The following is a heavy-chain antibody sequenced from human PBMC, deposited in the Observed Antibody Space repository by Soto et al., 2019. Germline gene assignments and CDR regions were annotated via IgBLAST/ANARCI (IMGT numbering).Heavy chain of an antibody. Sequence: PSETLSLTCAVYGGSFSGYYWSWIRQPPGKGLEWIGEINHSGSTNYNPSLKSRVTISVDTSKNQFSLKLSSVTAADTAVFYCARLMRDILTGYSSARDWFDPWGQGTLVTVS. CDR2: INHSGST. CDR1: GGSFSGYY. J-gene: IGHJ5*02. V-gene: IGHV4-34*01. CDR3: ARLMRDILTGYSSARDWFDP. D-gene: IGHD3-9*01.